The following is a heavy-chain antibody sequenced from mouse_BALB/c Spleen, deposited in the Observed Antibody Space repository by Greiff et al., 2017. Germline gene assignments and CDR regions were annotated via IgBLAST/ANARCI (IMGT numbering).Heavy chain of an antibody. CDR2: IWTGGGT. D-gene: IGHD2-4*01. Sequence: QVQLQQSGPGLVAPSQSLSITCTVSGFSLTSYDISWIRQPPGKGLEWLGVIWTGGGTNYNSAFMSRLSISKDNSKSQVFLKMNSLQTDDTAIYYCVRDIDYDGRFAYWGQGTLVTVSA. J-gene: IGHJ3*01. V-gene: IGHV2-9-2*01. CDR3: VRDIDYDGRFAY. CDR1: GFSLTSYD.